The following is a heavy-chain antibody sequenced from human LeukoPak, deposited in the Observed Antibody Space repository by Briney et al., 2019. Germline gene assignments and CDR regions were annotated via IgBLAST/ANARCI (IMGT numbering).Heavy chain of an antibody. CDR2: IESKTDGGTT. CDR3: TTLRSTWGY. CDR1: GFTFSNAW. Sequence: GGSLRLSCAASGFTFSNAWMSWVRQAPGKGLEWVGRIESKTDGGTTDYVAPVKGRFTISRDDSKDTLYLQMNSLKTEDTAVYYCTTLRSTWGYWGQGTLVTVSS. J-gene: IGHJ4*02. D-gene: IGHD7-27*01. V-gene: IGHV3-15*04.